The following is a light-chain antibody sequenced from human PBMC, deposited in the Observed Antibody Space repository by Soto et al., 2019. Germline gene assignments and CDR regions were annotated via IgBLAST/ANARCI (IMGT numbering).Light chain of an antibody. CDR2: AAS. CDR1: QTISTY. V-gene: IGKV1-39*01. CDR3: QQSYTTPLT. Sequence: DIQMTQSPSSLSASIGDRVTIPCRASQTISTYLNWYQQKPGKAPKLLIYAASNLQRGVPSRFSGSGSGTDFTLTISSLQPEDFANYYCQQSYTTPLTFGGGTKVEI. J-gene: IGKJ4*02.